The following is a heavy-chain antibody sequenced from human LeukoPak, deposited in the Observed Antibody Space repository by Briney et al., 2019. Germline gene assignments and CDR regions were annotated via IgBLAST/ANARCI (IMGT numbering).Heavy chain of an antibody. Sequence: GGSLRLSCAASGFTFSSYSMNWVRQAPGKGLEWVSSISSSSSYIYYADSVKGRFTISRDNAKNSLYLQMNSLRAEDMAVYYCARGSYDSSGYYFFLADDAFDIWGQGTMVTVSS. CDR2: ISSSSSYI. J-gene: IGHJ3*02. CDR1: GFTFSSYS. CDR3: ARGSYDSSGYYFFLADDAFDI. V-gene: IGHV3-21*01. D-gene: IGHD3-22*01.